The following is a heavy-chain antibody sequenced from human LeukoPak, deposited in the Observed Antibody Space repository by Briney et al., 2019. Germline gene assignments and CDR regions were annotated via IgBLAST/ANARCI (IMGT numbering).Heavy chain of an antibody. CDR2: ISSSGSTI. D-gene: IGHD2-2*01. J-gene: IGHJ5*02. CDR3: ARGSCSSTSCYLRYNWFDP. V-gene: IGHV3-11*04. Sequence: PGGSLRLSCAASGFTFSDYYMSWIRQAPGKGLEWVSYISSSGSTIYYADSVKGRFTISRDNAENSLYLQMNSLRAEDTAVYYCARGSCSSTSCYLRYNWFDPWGQGTLVTVSS. CDR1: GFTFSDYY.